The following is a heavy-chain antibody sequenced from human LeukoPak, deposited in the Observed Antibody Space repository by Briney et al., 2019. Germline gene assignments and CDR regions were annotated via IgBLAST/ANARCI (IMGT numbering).Heavy chain of an antibody. V-gene: IGHV4-4*09. D-gene: IGHD1-7*01. CDR2: IYTSGNT. J-gene: IGHJ4*02. CDR1: AASFTSYY. Sequence: SETLSLTCTVSAASFTSYYWSWIRQPPGKGLEWIGYIYTSGNTNYNPSPKSRVTISVDTSKNQFSLKLDSLTAADTAVYYCARLLTKTTLDYWGQGTLVTVSS. CDR3: ARLLTKTTLDY.